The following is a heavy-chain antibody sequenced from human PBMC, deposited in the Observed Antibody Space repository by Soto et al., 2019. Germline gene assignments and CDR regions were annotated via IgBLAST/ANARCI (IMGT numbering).Heavy chain of an antibody. CDR1: GYTFTGYL. V-gene: IGHV1-2*02. Sequence: ASVKDSCKASGYTFTGYLMHWVRQAPGQGLEWMGWINPNSGATKYAQKFQGRVTLSRDTSIRTAYMELSGLRSDDTAVYYCARGGGTILAPLPWGQGTLVTVSS. J-gene: IGHJ5*02. D-gene: IGHD3-3*01. CDR2: INPNSGAT. CDR3: ARGGGTILAPLP.